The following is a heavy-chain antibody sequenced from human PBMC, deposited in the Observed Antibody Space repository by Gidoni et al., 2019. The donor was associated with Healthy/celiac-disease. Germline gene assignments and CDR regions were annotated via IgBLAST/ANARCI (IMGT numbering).Heavy chain of an antibody. CDR2: INPNSGGT. Sequence: QVQLVQSGAEVKKPGASVKVSCKAAGYTFTGDYMHWVRQAPGQGLEWMGWINPNSGGTNYAQKFQGRVTMTRDTSISTAYMELSRLRSDDTAVYYCASRGGDRLTGTSSGADYWGQGTLVTVSS. CDR3: ASRGGDRLTGTSSGADY. V-gene: IGHV1-2*02. CDR1: GYTFTGDY. J-gene: IGHJ4*02. D-gene: IGHD1-7*01.